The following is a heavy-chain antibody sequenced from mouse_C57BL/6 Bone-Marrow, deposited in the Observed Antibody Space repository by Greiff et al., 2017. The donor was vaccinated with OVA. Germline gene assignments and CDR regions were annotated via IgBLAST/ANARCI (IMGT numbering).Heavy chain of an antibody. J-gene: IGHJ2*01. CDR3: AREAPVVATGPFDY. D-gene: IGHD1-1*01. CDR2: INPYNGGT. Sequence: VQLQQSGPVLVKPGASVTMSCKASGYTFTDSYMNWVKQSPGKSLEWIGVINPYNGGTSYNQKFKGKATLTVDKSSSTAYMELNSLTSEDSAVYDCAREAPVVATGPFDYWGKGTTLTVSS. CDR1: GYTFTDSY. V-gene: IGHV1-19*01.